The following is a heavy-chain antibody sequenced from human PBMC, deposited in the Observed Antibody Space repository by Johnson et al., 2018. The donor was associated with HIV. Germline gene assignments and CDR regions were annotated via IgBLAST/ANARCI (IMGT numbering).Heavy chain of an antibody. CDR1: GFTFSSYA. J-gene: IGHJ3*02. D-gene: IGHD3-10*01. CDR2: ISSNGGST. V-gene: IGHV3-64*01. CDR3: ARDRGLDAFDI. Sequence: VQLVESGGGLVQPGRSLRLSCAASGFTFSSYAMHWVRQAPGKGLEYVSAISSNGGSTYYANSVKGRFTISRDNSKNTLYLQMGSLRVEDTAVYYCARDRGLDAFDIWGQGTMVTVSS.